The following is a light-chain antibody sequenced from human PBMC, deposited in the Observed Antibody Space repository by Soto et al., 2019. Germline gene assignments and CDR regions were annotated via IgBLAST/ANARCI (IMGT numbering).Light chain of an antibody. Sequence: VMTQSPDSLAVSLGERATINCKSSQSVLFSSNNKNYLAWYQQKPGQPPKLLIYWASTRASGVPDRFSGSGSGTDLSLTISSLQAEDVAVYYCQRYYNMPPLTFGPRTKLEIK. CDR2: WAS. CDR3: QRYYNMPPLT. CDR1: QSVLFSSNNKNY. V-gene: IGKV4-1*01. J-gene: IGKJ2*01.